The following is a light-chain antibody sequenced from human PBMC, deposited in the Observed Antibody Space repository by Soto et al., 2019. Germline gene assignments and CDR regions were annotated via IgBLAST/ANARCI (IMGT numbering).Light chain of an antibody. CDR2: GAS. J-gene: IGKJ4*01. CDR3: QHYRTS. CDR1: QSVSSSC. V-gene: IGKV3-20*01. Sequence: EIVLTQSPGTLSLSPGERATLSCRASQSVSSSCLAWYQQKPGQAPRQLIYGASSRATGIPNRFSGSGSGTEFTLTITRLEPEDFAVYYCQHYRTSFGGGTRVEIK.